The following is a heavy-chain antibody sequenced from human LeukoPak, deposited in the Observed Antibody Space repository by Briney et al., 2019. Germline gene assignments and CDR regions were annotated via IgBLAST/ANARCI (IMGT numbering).Heavy chain of an antibody. CDR1: GYNCSNYL. J-gene: IGHJ4*02. Sequence: ASVKVSCKASGYNCSNYLMRWVRRAPGQRPEWKGWVNTANGDTKYPREFQGGVTIARDTSANTSCMELSRLTSDDTAVYFCARETYYSSGNVYNRIDYWGQGTLVTVSS. CDR2: VNTANGDT. D-gene: IGHD3-10*01. V-gene: IGHV1-3*04. CDR3: ARETYYSSGNVYNRIDY.